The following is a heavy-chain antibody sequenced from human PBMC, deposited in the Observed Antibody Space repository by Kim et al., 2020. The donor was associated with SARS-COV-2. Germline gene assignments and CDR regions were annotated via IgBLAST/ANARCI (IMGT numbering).Heavy chain of an antibody. CDR3: VSSRGVLDY. J-gene: IGHJ4*02. CDR1: GFTFSTYW. D-gene: IGHD3-10*01. V-gene: IGHV3-74*01. CDR2: ISSDGSNT. Sequence: GGSLRLSCAASGFTFSTYWMHWVRQAPGKGLVWVSRISSDGSNTGFADSVKGRFAISRDNAKNTLYLQMNSLRDEDTAVYYCVSSRGVLDYWGQGTLVTVSS.